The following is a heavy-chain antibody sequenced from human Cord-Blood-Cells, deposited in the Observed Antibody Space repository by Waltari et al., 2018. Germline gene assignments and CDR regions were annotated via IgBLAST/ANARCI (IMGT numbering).Heavy chain of an antibody. D-gene: IGHD5-12*01. CDR1: GFTFTSSA. CDR2: IVVGSGNT. V-gene: IGHV1-58*01. J-gene: IGHJ3*02. CDR3: AAPLSGYSGYDDAFDI. Sequence: QMQLAQSGPEVKKPGTSVKVSCKASGFTFTSSAVQWGRTACGQRLEWIGWIVVGSGNTNYAQKFQERVTITRDMSTSTAYMELSSLRSEDTAVYYCAAPLSGYSGYDDAFDIWGQGTMVTVSS.